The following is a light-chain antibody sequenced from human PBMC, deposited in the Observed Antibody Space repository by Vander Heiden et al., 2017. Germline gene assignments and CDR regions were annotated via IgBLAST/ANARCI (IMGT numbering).Light chain of an antibody. CDR1: QSISSY. V-gene: IGKV1-39*01. Sequence: DIQMTQSPSSLSASVGDRVTITCRASQSISSYLNWYQQKPGKAPKLLIYAASSLQSGVPSRFSGSGSRTDFTLTISSLQPEDFATYYCQQSYSTPCTFGQGTKLEIK. J-gene: IGKJ2*02. CDR2: AAS. CDR3: QQSYSTPCT.